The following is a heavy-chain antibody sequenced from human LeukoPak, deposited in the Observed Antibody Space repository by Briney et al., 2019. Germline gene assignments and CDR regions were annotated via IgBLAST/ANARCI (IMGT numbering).Heavy chain of an antibody. CDR2: IYYSGST. D-gene: IGHD3-10*01. CDR3: ARLWFGESKFDP. J-gene: IGHJ5*02. Sequence: SETLSLTCTVSGGSISSSSYYWGWIRQPPGKGLEWIGSIYYSGSTYYNPSLKSRVTISVDTSKNQFSLKLSSVTAADTAVYYCARLWFGESKFDPWDQGTLVTVPS. CDR1: GGSISSSSYY. V-gene: IGHV4-39*07.